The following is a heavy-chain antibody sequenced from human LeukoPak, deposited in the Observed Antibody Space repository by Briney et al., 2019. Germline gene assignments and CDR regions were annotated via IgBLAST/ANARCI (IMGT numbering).Heavy chain of an antibody. CDR1: GFTFSSYS. V-gene: IGHV3-48*01. CDR3: ARDSQLSIYDFWSGYPKDFDY. J-gene: IGHJ4*02. Sequence: PGGSLRLSCAASGFTFSSYSMNWVRQAPGKGLEWVSYISSSSSTIYYADSVKGRFTISRDNAKNSLYLQMNSLRAEDTAVYYCARDSQLSIYDFWSGYPKDFDYWGQGTLVTVSS. D-gene: IGHD3-3*01. CDR2: ISSSSSTI.